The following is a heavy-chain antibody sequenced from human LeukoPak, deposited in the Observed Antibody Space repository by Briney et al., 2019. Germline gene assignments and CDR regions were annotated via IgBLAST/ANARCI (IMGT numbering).Heavy chain of an antibody. CDR2: IYYTGST. D-gene: IGHD4-17*01. Sequence: SETLPLTCTVSGGSISSYYWSWIRQPPGKGLEWIGYIYYTGSTNYNPSLKSRVTISVDTSKNQLSLKLSSVTAADTAVYYCARATVTTIPFFDYWGQGTLVTVSS. J-gene: IGHJ4*02. CDR1: GGSISSYY. CDR3: ARATVTTIPFFDY. V-gene: IGHV4-59*01.